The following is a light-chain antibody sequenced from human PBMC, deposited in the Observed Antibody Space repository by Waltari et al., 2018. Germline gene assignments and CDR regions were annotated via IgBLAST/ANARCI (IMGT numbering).Light chain of an antibody. J-gene: IGKJ1*01. Sequence: EIILTQSPGTLSLSPGERATLSCRASQSVTSNSLAWYQQKPGQAPGRIIYGSFNRATGIPDRFSGSGSGTDFTLTIIRLEPEDFAVYYCQHYGTSPRTFGQGTKVEL. CDR1: QSVTSNS. V-gene: IGKV3-20*01. CDR2: GSF. CDR3: QHYGTSPRT.